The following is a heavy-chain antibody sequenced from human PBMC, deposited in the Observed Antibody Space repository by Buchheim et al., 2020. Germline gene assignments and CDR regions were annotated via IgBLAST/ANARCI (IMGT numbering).Heavy chain of an antibody. D-gene: IGHD1-26*01. CDR3: AKDPYDGSYV. V-gene: IGHV3-30*18. CDR1: GFTFSSYG. Sequence: QVQLVESGGGVVQPGRSLRLSCAASGFTFSSYGMHWVRQAPGKGLEWVAGISYDGSNKYYADSVKGRFTISRDNSKNTLYLQMNSLRAEGTAVYYCAKDPYDGSYVRGQGTL. CDR2: ISYDGSNK. J-gene: IGHJ4*02.